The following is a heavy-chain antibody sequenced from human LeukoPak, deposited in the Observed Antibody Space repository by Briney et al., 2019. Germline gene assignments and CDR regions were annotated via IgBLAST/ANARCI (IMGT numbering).Heavy chain of an antibody. D-gene: IGHD2-2*01. CDR2: IIPILGIA. CDR1: GGTFSSYT. J-gene: IGHJ4*02. V-gene: IGHV1-69*02. Sequence: ASVKVSCKASGGTFSSYTISWVRQAPGQGREWMGRIIPILGIANYAQKFQGRVTITADKSTSTAYMELSSLRSEDTAVYYCAILREDCSSTGCLDYWGQGTLVTVSS. CDR3: AILREDCSSTGCLDY.